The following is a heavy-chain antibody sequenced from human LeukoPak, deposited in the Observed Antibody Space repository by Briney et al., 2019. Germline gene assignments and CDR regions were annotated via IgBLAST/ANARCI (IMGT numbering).Heavy chain of an antibody. V-gene: IGHV3-11*01. D-gene: IGHD6-19*01. CDR3: ARAHIAVAGTFGY. Sequence: GGSLRLSCAASGFTFSDYYMSWIRQAPGKGLEWVSYISSSGSTIYYADCVKGRFTISSDNAKNSLYLQMNSLRAEDTAVYYCARAHIAVAGTFGYWGQGTLVTVSS. J-gene: IGHJ4*02. CDR2: ISSSGSTI. CDR1: GFTFSDYY.